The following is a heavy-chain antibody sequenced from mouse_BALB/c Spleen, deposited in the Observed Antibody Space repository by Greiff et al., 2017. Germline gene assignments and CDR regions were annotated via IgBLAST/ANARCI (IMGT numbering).Heavy chain of an antibody. Sequence: EVKLVESGGGLVKPGGSLKLSCAASGFTFSSYTMSWVRQTPEKRLEWVATISSGGSYTYYPDSVKGRFTISRDNAKNTLYLQMSSLKSEDTAMYYCTRDRGGYYDYAMDYWGQGTSVTVSS. J-gene: IGHJ4*01. CDR3: TRDRGGYYDYAMDY. V-gene: IGHV5-6-4*01. D-gene: IGHD2-3*01. CDR2: ISSGGSYT. CDR1: GFTFSSYT.